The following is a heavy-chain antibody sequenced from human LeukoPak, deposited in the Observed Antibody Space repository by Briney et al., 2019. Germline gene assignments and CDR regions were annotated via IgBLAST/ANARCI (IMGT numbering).Heavy chain of an antibody. D-gene: IGHD6-6*01. V-gene: IGHV3-21*01. Sequence: GGSLRLSCAASGFTFSSYSMNWVRQAPGEGLEWVSFISSSSSYIYYADSVKGRFTISRDNAKNSLYLQMNSLRAEDTAVYYCARGRQLRYYYYYMDVWGKGTTVTVSS. CDR3: ARGRQLRYYYYYMDV. J-gene: IGHJ6*03. CDR2: ISSSSSYI. CDR1: GFTFSSYS.